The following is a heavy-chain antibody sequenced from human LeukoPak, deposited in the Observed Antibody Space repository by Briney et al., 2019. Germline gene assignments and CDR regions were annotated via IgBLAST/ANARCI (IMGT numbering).Heavy chain of an antibody. CDR1: GFTVSSNY. J-gene: IGHJ2*01. Sequence: GGSLRLSCAAAGFTVSSNYMSWVRQAPGKGLEWVSIIYGGGSTYYADSVKGRFTISRDNVNNTLYLQMNSLRVEDTAVYYCARVAVARYWYFDLWGRGTLVTVSS. CDR2: IYGGGST. V-gene: IGHV3-53*01. CDR3: ARVAVARYWYFDL. D-gene: IGHD6-19*01.